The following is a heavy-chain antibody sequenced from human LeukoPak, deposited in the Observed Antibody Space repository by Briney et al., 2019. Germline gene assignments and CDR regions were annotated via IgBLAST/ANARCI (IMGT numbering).Heavy chain of an antibody. CDR1: GGSISSSSYY. CDR2: IYYGGST. D-gene: IGHD1-26*01. Sequence: SETLSLTCTVSGGSISSSSYYWGWIRQPPGKGLEWIGTIYYGGSTYYNPSLKSRVTISVDTSKNQFSLKLSSVTAADTAVYYCAIDSGSYSFDYWGQGTLVTVSS. J-gene: IGHJ4*02. V-gene: IGHV4-39*02. CDR3: AIDSGSYSFDY.